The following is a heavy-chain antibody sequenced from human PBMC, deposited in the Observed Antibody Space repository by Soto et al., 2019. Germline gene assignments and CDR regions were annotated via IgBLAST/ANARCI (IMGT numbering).Heavy chain of an antibody. V-gene: IGHV1-69*06. CDR3: ASYVWGSYFPL. Sequence: ASVKVSCKASGGTFSSYAISWVRQAPGQGLGWMGGIIPIFGTANYAQKFQGRVTITADKSTSTAYMELSSLRSEDTAVYYCASYVWGSYFPLWGQGTLVTVSS. J-gene: IGHJ4*02. CDR2: IIPIFGTA. CDR1: GGTFSSYA. D-gene: IGHD3-16*01.